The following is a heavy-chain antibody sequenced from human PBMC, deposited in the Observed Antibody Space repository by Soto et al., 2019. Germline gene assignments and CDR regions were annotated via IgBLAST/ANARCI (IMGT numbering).Heavy chain of an antibody. CDR2: ISYDGSNK. Sequence: PGGSLRLSCAASGFTFSSYGMHWVRQAPGKGLEWVAVISYDGSNKYYADSVKGRFTISRDNSKNTLYLQMNSLRAEDTAVYYCVVRGYDFWSGYLITDFDYWGQGTLVTVSS. CDR3: VVRGYDFWSGYLITDFDY. D-gene: IGHD3-3*01. CDR1: GFTFSSYG. V-gene: IGHV3-30*03. J-gene: IGHJ4*02.